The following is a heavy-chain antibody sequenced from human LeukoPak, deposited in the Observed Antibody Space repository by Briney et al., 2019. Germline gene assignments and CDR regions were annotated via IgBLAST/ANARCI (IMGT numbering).Heavy chain of an antibody. CDR2: INPSGGST. J-gene: IGHJ4*02. CDR1: GYTFTSYY. D-gene: IGHD1-14*01. CDR3: AREPLGRPRTYYFDY. V-gene: IGHV1-46*01. Sequence: ASVKVSCKASGYTFTSYYMHWVRQAPGQGLEWMGIINPSGGSTSYAQKFQGRVTMTRDTSTSTVYMELSSLRSEDTAVYYCAREPLGRPRTYYFDYWGQGTLLTVSS.